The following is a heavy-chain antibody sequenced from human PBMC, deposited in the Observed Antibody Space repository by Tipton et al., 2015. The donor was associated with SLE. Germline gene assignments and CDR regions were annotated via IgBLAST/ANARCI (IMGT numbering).Heavy chain of an antibody. CDR3: VRDGFGRNGVCYRNWFDP. CDR1: GSSISSYH. J-gene: IGHJ5*02. D-gene: IGHD2-8*01. CDR2: IFHSGDV. V-gene: IGHV4-38-2*02. Sequence: TLSLTCSVSGSSISSYHWGWIRQPPGKGLEWMGSIFHSGDVYYNPSVKSRVPISIATPKNQFSLKLTSMTAADTAVYYCVRDGFGRNGVCYRNWFDPWGPGSLVTVSS.